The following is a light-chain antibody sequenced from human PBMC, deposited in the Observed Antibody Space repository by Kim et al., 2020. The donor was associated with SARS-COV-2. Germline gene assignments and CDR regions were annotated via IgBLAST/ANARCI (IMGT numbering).Light chain of an antibody. V-gene: IGKV1-39*01. J-gene: IGKJ4*01. CDR3: QQTYSGPLT. CDR1: QGISSY. CDR2: AAS. Sequence: SASVGDRVTITCRASQGISSYLNWYQQKPGKAPNLLIYAASTLQSGVSSRFSGSGSGTDFTLTVSSLQPEDFATYYCQQTYSGPLTFGGGTKLEI.